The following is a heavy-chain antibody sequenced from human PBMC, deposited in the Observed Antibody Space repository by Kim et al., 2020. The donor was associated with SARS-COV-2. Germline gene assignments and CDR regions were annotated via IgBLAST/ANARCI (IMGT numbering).Heavy chain of an antibody. D-gene: IGHD2-2*03. CDR3: ARECGYCSSTSCYYYAVAC. J-gene: IGHJ6*02. V-gene: IGHV3-33*05. Sequence: GGSLRLSCAASGFTFSSYGMHWVRQAPGKGLEWVAVISYDGSNKYYADSVKGRFTISRDNSKNTRYLQMNGLRVEDAAVYYCARECGYCSSTSCYYYAVACWSQGATVTVSS. CDR1: GFTFSSYG. CDR2: ISYDGSNK.